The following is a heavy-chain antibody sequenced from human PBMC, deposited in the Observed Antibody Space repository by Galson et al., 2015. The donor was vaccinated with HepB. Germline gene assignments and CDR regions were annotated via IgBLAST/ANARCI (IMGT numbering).Heavy chain of an antibody. Sequence: SETLSLTCAVSGGSISSSNWWSWVRQPPGKGLEWIGEIYHSGSTNYNPSLKSRVTISVDKSKNQFSLKLSSVTAADTAVYYCARAGDGSFEDFWSGYGGNWFDPWGQGTLVTVSS. CDR3: ARAGDGSFEDFWSGYGGNWFDP. J-gene: IGHJ5*02. CDR1: GGSISSSNW. V-gene: IGHV4-4*02. D-gene: IGHD3-3*01. CDR2: IYHSGST.